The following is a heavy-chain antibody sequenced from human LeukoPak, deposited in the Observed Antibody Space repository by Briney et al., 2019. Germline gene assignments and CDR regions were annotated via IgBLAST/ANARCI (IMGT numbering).Heavy chain of an antibody. D-gene: IGHD3-16*02. V-gene: IGHV3-23*01. CDR1: GFTFSTYA. J-gene: IGHJ4*02. CDR2: ISDTGGST. Sequence: GGSLRLSCAASGFTFSTYAMYWVRQALGKGLEWVSAISDTGGSTYYADSVKGRFTISRDNSKNTLYLQMNSLRAEDTAVYYCAREGAYDYVWGSYRLFDYWGQGTLVTVSS. CDR3: AREGAYDYVWGSYRLFDY.